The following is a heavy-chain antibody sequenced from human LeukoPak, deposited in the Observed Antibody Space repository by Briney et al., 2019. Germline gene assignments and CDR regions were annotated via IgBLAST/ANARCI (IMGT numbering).Heavy chain of an antibody. CDR1: GFNFRSYA. J-gene: IGHJ4*02. Sequence: GGSLRLSCAASGFNFRSYAMHWVRQAPGKGLEWISSITSGSTTIYYGDSVRGRFTVSRDNAKNSLYLEMNSMRVADTAVYFCARDLGDGEYFFDFWGQGTLVSVSS. CDR3: ARDLGDGEYFFDF. CDR2: ITSGSTTI. V-gene: IGHV3-48*04. D-gene: IGHD3-10*01.